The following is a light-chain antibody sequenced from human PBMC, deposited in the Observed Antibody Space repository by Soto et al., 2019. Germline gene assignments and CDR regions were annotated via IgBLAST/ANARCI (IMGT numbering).Light chain of an antibody. J-gene: IGLJ1*01. Sequence: HSELTQPASASGVPGQSVTISCSGSSSNIGSNTVNWYQQLPGTAPKLLIYSNNQRPSGVPDRFSGSKSGTSASLAISGLQSEDEADYYCAAWDDSLNGYVFGTGTKVTVL. CDR3: AAWDDSLNGYV. CDR1: SSNIGSNT. CDR2: SNN. V-gene: IGLV1-44*01.